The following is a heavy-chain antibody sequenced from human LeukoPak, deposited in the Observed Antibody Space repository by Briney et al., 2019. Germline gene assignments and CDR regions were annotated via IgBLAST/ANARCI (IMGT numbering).Heavy chain of an antibody. D-gene: IGHD5-24*01. CDR1: GGAISSGGYY. J-gene: IGHJ4*02. Sequence: PSETLSLTCTVSGGAISSGGYYWSWIRQHPGKGLEWIGYIYYSGSTYYNPSLKRRVTISVDTSKNQFSLKLSSVTAADTAVYYCAGQRRDGYNLRPQSFDYWGQGTLVTVSS. V-gene: IGHV4-31*03. CDR3: AGQRRDGYNLRPQSFDY. CDR2: IYYSGST.